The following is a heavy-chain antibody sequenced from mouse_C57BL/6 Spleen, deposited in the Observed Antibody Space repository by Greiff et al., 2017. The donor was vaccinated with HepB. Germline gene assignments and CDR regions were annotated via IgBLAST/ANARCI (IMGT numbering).Heavy chain of an antibody. CDR1: GYTFTSYW. D-gene: IGHD2-3*01. CDR2: IDPSDSYT. Sequence: VQLQQPGAELVMPGASVKLSCKASGYTFTSYWMHWVKQRPGQGLEWIGEIDPSDSYTNYNQKFKGKSTLTVDKSSSTAYMQLSSLTSEDSAVYYCARSYDGYQYYYAMDYWGQGTSVTVSS. J-gene: IGHJ4*01. CDR3: ARSYDGYQYYYAMDY. V-gene: IGHV1-69*01.